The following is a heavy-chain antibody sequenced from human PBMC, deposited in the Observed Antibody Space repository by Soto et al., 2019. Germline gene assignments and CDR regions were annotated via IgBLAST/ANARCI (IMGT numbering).Heavy chain of an antibody. CDR2: ISSSSVTI. Sequence: EVQLVESGGGLVQPGGPLRLSCAASGFTFSTYSLNWVRQAPGKGLEWVSYISSSSVTINYADSVKGRFTISRDNAKNELYLQMTGLRDEDPAVYYCAGDRLGCSGGGCYSGYYGMDVWGQGTTVTVSS. V-gene: IGHV3-48*02. J-gene: IGHJ6*02. CDR3: AGDRLGCSGGGCYSGYYGMDV. CDR1: GFTFSTYS. D-gene: IGHD2-15*01.